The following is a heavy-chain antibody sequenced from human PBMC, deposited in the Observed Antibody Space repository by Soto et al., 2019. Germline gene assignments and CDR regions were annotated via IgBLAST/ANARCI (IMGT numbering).Heavy chain of an antibody. V-gene: IGHV4-59*01. D-gene: IGHD3-3*01. CDR2: IYYSGST. CDR1: ACSFSIYY. J-gene: IGHJ5*02. CDR3: ARFTIFGVGMVWFDT. Sequence: LSLTGTVAACSFSIYYLSWILQPPGKGLEWIGYIYYSGSTNYNPSLKSRVTISVDTSKNQFSLKLSSVTAADTAVYYCARFTIFGVGMVWFDTWGQGTLVTVSA.